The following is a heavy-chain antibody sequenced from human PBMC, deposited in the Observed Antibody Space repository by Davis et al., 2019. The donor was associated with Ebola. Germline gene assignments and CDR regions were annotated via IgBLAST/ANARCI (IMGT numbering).Heavy chain of an antibody. V-gene: IGHV1-69*05. J-gene: IGHJ6*02. D-gene: IGHD3-10*01. CDR3: AREDVWFRELAPNQPYYYYYGMDV. CDR2: IIPIFGTA. CDR1: GGTFSSYA. Sequence: SVKVSCKASGGTFSSYAISWVRQAPGQGLEWMGGIIPIFGTANYAQKFQGRVTITRDTSASTAYMELSSLRSEDTAVYYCAREDVWFRELAPNQPYYYYYGMDVWGQGTTVTVSS.